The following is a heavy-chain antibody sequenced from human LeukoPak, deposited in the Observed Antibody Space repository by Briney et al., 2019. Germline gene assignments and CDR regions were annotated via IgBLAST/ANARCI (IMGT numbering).Heavy chain of an antibody. CDR2: ISSSSSYI. J-gene: IGHJ4*02. V-gene: IGHV3-21*01. Sequence: GSLRLSCAASGFTFSSYSMNWVRQAPGKGLEWVSSISSSSSYIYYADSVKGRFTISRDNAKNSLYLQMNSLRAEDTAVYYCAKRSCSGGSCYDFDYWGQGTLVTVSS. CDR1: GFTFSSYS. CDR3: AKRSCSGGSCYDFDY. D-gene: IGHD2-15*01.